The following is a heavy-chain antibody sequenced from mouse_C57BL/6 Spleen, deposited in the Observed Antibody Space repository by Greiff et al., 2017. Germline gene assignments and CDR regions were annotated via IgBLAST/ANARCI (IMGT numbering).Heavy chain of an antibody. J-gene: IGHJ2*01. V-gene: IGHV5-16*01. CDR2: INYDGSST. Sequence: EVKVVESEGGLVQPGSSMKLSCTASGFTFSDYYMAWVRQVPEKGLEWVANINYDGSSTYYLDSLKSRFIISRDNAKNILYLQMSSLKSEDTATYYCARFITTVVATGNYFDYWGQGTTLTVSS. CDR3: ARFITTVVATGNYFDY. CDR1: GFTFSDYY. D-gene: IGHD1-1*01.